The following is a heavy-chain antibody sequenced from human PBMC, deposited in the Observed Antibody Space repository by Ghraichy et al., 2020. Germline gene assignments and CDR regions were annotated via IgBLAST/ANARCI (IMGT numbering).Heavy chain of an antibody. V-gene: IGHV4-34*01. CDR3: ARASSVVVITTYYYYYGMDV. Sequence: GSLSLTCAVYGGSFSGYYWSWIRQPPGKGLEWIGEINHSGSTNYNPSLKSRVTISVDTSKNQFSLKLSSVTAADTAVYYCARASSVVVITTYYYYYGMDVWGQGTTVTVSS. J-gene: IGHJ6*02. CDR1: GGSFSGYY. D-gene: IGHD3-22*01. CDR2: INHSGST.